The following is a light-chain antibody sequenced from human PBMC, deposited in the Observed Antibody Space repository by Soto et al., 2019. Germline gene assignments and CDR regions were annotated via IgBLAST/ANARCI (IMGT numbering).Light chain of an antibody. Sequence: QSALTQPASVSGSPGQSITISCTGTSSDVGGYKYVSWYQQHPGKAPKLMVYEVNNRPSGVSNRFSASKSANTASLTISGLQAEDEADYYCSSYTSSSFSYVFGTGTKLTVL. V-gene: IGLV2-14*01. CDR3: SSYTSSSFSYV. CDR2: EVN. CDR1: SSDVGGYKY. J-gene: IGLJ1*01.